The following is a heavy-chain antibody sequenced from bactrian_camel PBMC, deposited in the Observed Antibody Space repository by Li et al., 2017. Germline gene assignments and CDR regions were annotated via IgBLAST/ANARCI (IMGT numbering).Heavy chain of an antibody. V-gene: IGHV3S6*01. CDR2: INGDGSGV. CDR1: GSTFSSAI. J-gene: IGHJ4*01. Sequence: HVQLVESGGGWVRPGGSLRLSCTASGSTFSSAIMEWKRQAPGKGLELVSSINGDGSGVGYAPSVKGRFAISLGNEQRTTSLRMNLLKPEDTAMYYCAACTYNGHWTISEYYYWGQGTQVTVS. CDR3: AACTYNGHWTISEYYY. D-gene: IGHD8*01.